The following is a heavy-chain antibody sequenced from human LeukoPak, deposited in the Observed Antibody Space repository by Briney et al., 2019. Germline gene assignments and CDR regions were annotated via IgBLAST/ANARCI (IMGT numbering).Heavy chain of an antibody. J-gene: IGHJ4*02. CDR2: ISGSGGST. CDR3: AKGHYRGGYFDY. Sequence: GGSLRLSCAASGFTFSSYGMHWVRQAPVKGLEWVSAISGSGGSTYYADSVKGRFTISRDNSKNTLYLQMNSLRAEDTAVYYCAKGHYRGGYFDYWGQGTLVTVSS. V-gene: IGHV3-23*01. D-gene: IGHD3-10*01. CDR1: GFTFSSYG.